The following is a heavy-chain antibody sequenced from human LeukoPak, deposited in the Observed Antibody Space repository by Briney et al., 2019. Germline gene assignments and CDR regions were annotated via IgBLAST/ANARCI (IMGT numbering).Heavy chain of an antibody. CDR1: GFTFSSYW. CDR3: ARRTAPIVPAAIQPDYYYYMDV. V-gene: IGHV3-7*01. CDR2: IKQGGSEK. Sequence: GGSLRLSCAASGFTFSSYWMRWLRQARGEGLEWVANIKQGGSEKYYVDSVKGRFTISRDNAKNSLYLQMNSLRAEDTAVYYCARRTAPIVPAAIQPDYYYYMDVWGKGTTVTVSS. D-gene: IGHD2-2*02. J-gene: IGHJ6*03.